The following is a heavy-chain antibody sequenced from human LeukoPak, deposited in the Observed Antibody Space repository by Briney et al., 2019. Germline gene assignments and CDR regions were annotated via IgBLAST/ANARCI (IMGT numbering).Heavy chain of an antibody. D-gene: IGHD3-10*01. CDR2: INHSGST. CDR3: ARSYDGSGRYGPQFDY. CDR1: GGSFSGYY. V-gene: IGHV4-34*01. Sequence: MPSETLSLTCAVYGGSFSGYYWSWIRQPPGKGLEWIGEINHSGSTNYNPPLKSRVTIAVDTSKNQYALKLRSVTGADTVLYYCARSYDGSGRYGPQFDYWGQGPLVTVSS. J-gene: IGHJ4*02.